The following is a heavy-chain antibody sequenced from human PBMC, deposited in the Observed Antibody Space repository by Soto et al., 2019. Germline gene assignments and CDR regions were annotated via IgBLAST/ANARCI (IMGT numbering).Heavy chain of an antibody. CDR3: ARGKYSSPRGGLDV. D-gene: IGHD4-4*01. V-gene: IGHV4-59*01. Sequence: SETLSLTCTVSGGSISSYYWSWIRQPPGKGLEWIGYIYYSGSTNYNPSLKSRVTISVDTSKNQFSLKLSSVTAADTALYYCARGKYSSPRGGLDVWGQGTPVTVSS. CDR2: IYYSGST. CDR1: GGSISSYY. J-gene: IGHJ6*02.